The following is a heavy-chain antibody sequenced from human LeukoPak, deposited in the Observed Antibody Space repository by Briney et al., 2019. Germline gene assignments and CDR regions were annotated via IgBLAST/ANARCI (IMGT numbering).Heavy chain of an antibody. D-gene: IGHD3-3*01. CDR2: ISSSSSYI. J-gene: IGHJ4*02. CDR1: GFTFSTYS. Sequence: GGSLRLSCAASGFTFSTYSMNWVRQALGKGLEWVSSISSSSSYIYYADSVKGRFTISRDNAKNSLYLQMNSLRAEDTAVYYCAKWDSSGFWRAYTYYFDYWGQGTLVTVSS. V-gene: IGHV3-21*01. CDR3: AKWDSSGFWRAYTYYFDY.